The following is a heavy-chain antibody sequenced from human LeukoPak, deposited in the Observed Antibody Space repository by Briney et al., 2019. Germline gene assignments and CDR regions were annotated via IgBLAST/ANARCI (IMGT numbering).Heavy chain of an antibody. CDR1: GFTFSSYS. Sequence: GGSLRLSCAASGFTFSSYSMNWVRQAPGKGLEWVSSISSSSSYIYYADSVKGRFTISRDNAKNSLYLQMNSLRAEDAAVYYCARELGTDYFDYWGQGTLVTVSS. CDR3: ARELGTDYFDY. J-gene: IGHJ4*02. D-gene: IGHD2-8*02. V-gene: IGHV3-21*01. CDR2: ISSSSSYI.